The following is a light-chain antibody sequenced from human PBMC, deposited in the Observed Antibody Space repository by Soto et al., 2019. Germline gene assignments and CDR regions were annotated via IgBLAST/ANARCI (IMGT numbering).Light chain of an antibody. CDR2: GAS. V-gene: IGKV3-15*01. CDR3: QQYNNWPPIT. Sequence: EIVITQSPATLSVSPGERAPLSCRASQSVSSNLAWYQQKPGLAPRLLIYGASTRATGIQARFSGSGSGTEFTLTISSLQSEDFAVYYCQQYNNWPPITFGQGTRLEIK. J-gene: IGKJ5*01. CDR1: QSVSSN.